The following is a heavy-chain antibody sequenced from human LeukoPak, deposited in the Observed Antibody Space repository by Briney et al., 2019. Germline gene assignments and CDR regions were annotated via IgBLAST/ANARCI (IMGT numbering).Heavy chain of an antibody. CDR3: ARDELYNGYYSVKYHYNGMDV. Sequence: GASVKVSCKASGGTFSSYAISWVRQAPGQGLEWMGGIIPIFGTANYAQKFQGRVTITADESTSTAYMELSSLRSDDTAVYYCARDELYNGYYSVKYHYNGMDVWGQGTTVTVSS. CDR1: GGTFSSYA. D-gene: IGHD3-3*01. CDR2: IIPIFGTA. J-gene: IGHJ6*02. V-gene: IGHV1-69*13.